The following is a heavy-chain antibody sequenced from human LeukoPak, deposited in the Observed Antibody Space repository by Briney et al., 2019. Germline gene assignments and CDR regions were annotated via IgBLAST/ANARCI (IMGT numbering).Heavy chain of an antibody. V-gene: IGHV3-43*02. Sequence: GGSLRLSCAASGFTLDDYAMHWVRQAPGKGLEWVSLISGDGGSTYYADSVKGRFTISRDNSKNSLYLQMNSLRTEDTALYYCAKAKEWKTLYYFDYWGQGTLVTVSS. J-gene: IGHJ4*02. CDR3: AKAKEWKTLYYFDY. D-gene: IGHD3-3*01. CDR2: ISGDGGST. CDR1: GFTLDDYA.